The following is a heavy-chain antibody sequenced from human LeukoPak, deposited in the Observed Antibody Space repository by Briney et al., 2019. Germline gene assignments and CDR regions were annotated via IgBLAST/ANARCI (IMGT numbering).Heavy chain of an antibody. CDR3: ARDYDSSGYYSLGWYGMDV. J-gene: IGHJ6*02. Sequence: PGGSLRLSCAASGFTFSSYAMHWVRQAPGKGLEWVAVISYDGSNKYYADSVKGRFTISRDNSKNTLYLQMNSPRAEDTAVYYCARDYDSSGYYSLGWYGMDVWGQGTTVTVSS. V-gene: IGHV3-30*04. D-gene: IGHD3-22*01. CDR1: GFTFSSYA. CDR2: ISYDGSNK.